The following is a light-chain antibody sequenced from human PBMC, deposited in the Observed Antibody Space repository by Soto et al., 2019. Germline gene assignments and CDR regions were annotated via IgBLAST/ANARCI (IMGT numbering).Light chain of an antibody. CDR2: DVT. CDR1: STDFVSYNR. J-gene: IGLJ1*01. V-gene: IGLV2-18*02. Sequence: QSVLTQPPSVSGSPGQSVTISCTGTSTDFVSYNRVSWYQQPPGTAPKLIIFDVTRRPSGVPDRFSGSQSGNRASLTISGLQAEDEADYYCCSYGDTNTVYVFGTGTKVTVL. CDR3: CSYGDTNTVYV.